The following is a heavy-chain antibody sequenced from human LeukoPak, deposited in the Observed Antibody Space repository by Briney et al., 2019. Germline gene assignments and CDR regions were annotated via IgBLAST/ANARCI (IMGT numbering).Heavy chain of an antibody. V-gene: IGHV3-48*04. J-gene: IGHJ6*03. CDR1: GFTFSSYA. CDR3: ARGRTPNNYYSMEV. D-gene: IGHD1-14*01. Sequence: GGSLRLSCAASGFTFSSYAMHWVRQAPGKGLEWVSYISSSGSTINYADSLKGRFTISRDNAKNPLYLQMNSLRAEDTAVYYCARGRTPNNYYSMEVSGKGPTVT. CDR2: ISSSGSTI.